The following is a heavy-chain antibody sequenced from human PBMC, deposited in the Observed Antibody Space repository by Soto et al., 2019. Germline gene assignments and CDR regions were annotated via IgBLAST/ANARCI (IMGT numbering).Heavy chain of an antibody. CDR3: ARGLSGHQPEQYSSGYYLGDRYNWFDP. V-gene: IGHV4-34*01. CDR1: GGSFSGYY. J-gene: IGHJ5*02. D-gene: IGHD3-22*01. CDR2: FNNSENT. Sequence: QVQLQQWGAGLLKPSETLSLTCAVYGGSFSGYYWSWIRRPPGTGRGWIGEFNNSENTNYNPSLKSRVTISVVTSKNQFSLKLSSVTAADTSVYYCARGLSGHQPEQYSSGYYLGDRYNWFDPWGQGTLVTVAS.